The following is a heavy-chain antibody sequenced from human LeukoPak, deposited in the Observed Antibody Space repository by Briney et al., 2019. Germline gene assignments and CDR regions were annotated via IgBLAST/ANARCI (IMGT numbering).Heavy chain of an antibody. Sequence: ASVKVSCKASGYTFTGYYMHWVRQAPGQGLEWMGWINPNSGGTNYAQKFQGRVTMTRDTSISTAYMELSRLRSDDTAVYYCASYFITGTMYYFDYWGQGTLVTVSS. CDR1: GYTFTGYY. J-gene: IGHJ4*02. CDR3: ASYFITGTMYYFDY. D-gene: IGHD1-7*01. CDR2: INPNSGGT. V-gene: IGHV1-2*02.